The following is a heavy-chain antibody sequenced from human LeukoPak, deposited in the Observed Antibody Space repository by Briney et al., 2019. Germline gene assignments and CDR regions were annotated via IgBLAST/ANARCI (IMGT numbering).Heavy chain of an antibody. V-gene: IGHV4-39*01. CDR3: ASQTGYSYGSLYYFDY. CDR2: IYYSGST. Sequence: PSETLSLTYTVSGGSISSSNYYWGWIRQPPGRGLGWIESIYYSGSTYYNPSLKSRVTISVDTSKNQFSLKLSSVTAADTTVYYCASQTGYSYGSLYYFDYWGQGTLVTVSS. CDR1: GGSISSSNYY. J-gene: IGHJ4*02. D-gene: IGHD5-18*01.